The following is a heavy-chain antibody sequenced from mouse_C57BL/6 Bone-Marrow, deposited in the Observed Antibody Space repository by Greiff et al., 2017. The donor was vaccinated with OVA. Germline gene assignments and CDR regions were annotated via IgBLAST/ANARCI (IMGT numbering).Heavy chain of an antibody. V-gene: IGHV14-4*01. D-gene: IGHD2-12*01. CDR3: TLYVWFAY. J-gene: IGHJ3*01. CDR1: GFNIKDDY. CDR2: IDPENGDT. Sequence: VQLQQSGAELVRPGASVKLSCTASGFNIKDDYMHWVKQRPEQGLEWIGWIDPENGDTEYASKFQGKATITADPSSNTAYLQLSSLTSEDTAVYYCTLYVWFAYWGQGTLVTVSA.